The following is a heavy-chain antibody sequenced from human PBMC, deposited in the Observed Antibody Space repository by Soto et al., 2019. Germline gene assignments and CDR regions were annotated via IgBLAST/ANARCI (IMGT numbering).Heavy chain of an antibody. V-gene: IGHV3-23*01. Sequence: GSRRLSSSISGFTLSRFAMSWVRQPPGKWLEWVAEVSASGHSTSYADSVKGRFTTSKDFSKNTLSLAMESLRADDTAVYYCAKGFVGESDGFDVWGRRTMVIVSS. CDR1: GFTLSRFA. CDR3: AKGFVGESDGFDV. CDR2: VSASGHST. D-gene: IGHD3-10*01. J-gene: IGHJ3*01.